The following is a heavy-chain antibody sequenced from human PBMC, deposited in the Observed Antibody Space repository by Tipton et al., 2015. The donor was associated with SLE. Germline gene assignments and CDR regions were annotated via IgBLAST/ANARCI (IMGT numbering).Heavy chain of an antibody. J-gene: IGHJ4*02. V-gene: IGHV3-30*02. CDR1: GFTFSSYG. CDR2: IRYDGSNK. Sequence: GSLRLSCAASGFTFSSYGMHWVRQAPGKGLEWVAFIRYDGSNKYYADSVKGRFTISRDNSKNTLYLQMNSLRAEDTAVYYCAKDKPPLHYYGSGSHYWGQGTLVTVSS. D-gene: IGHD3-10*01. CDR3: AKDKPPLHYYGSGSHY.